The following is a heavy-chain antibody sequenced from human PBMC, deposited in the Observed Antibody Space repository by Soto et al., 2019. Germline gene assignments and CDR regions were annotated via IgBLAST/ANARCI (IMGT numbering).Heavy chain of an antibody. CDR1: GDSVSSNTAA. V-gene: IGHV6-1*01. CDR3: ARGVAGSGFDL. CDR2: TYYRSNWRH. Sequence: SQTLSLTCALSGDSVSSNTAAWNWIRSSPSRGLEWLGRTYYRSNWRHDYAVSVQSRITVNADTSKNHFSLHLNSVTPDDTAVYYCARGVAGSGFDLWGQGTLVTVSS. J-gene: IGHJ4*02. D-gene: IGHD6-19*01.